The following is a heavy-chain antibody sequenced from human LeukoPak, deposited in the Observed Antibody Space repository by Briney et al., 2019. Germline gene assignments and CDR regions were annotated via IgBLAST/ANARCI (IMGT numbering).Heavy chain of an antibody. D-gene: IGHD6-19*01. CDR2: INSDGSST. CDR1: GFTFSTYW. CDR3: ASGCSSGWYPAGRDY. V-gene: IGHV3-74*01. Sequence: GGSLRLSCAASGFTFSTYWMHWVRQAPGKGLVWVSRINSDGSSTSYADSVKGRFTISRDNAKNTLYLQMNSLRAEDTAVYYCASGCSSGWYPAGRDYWGQGTLVTVSS. J-gene: IGHJ4*02.